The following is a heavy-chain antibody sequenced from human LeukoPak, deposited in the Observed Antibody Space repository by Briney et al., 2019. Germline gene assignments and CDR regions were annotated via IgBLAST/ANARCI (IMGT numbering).Heavy chain of an antibody. CDR2: IIPIFGTA. J-gene: IGHJ3*02. CDR3: ARDPMVEGAFDI. Sequence: AASVKVSCKASGGTFSSYAISWVRQAPGQGLGWMGGIIPIFGTANYAQKFQGRVTITADESTSTAYMELSSLRSEDTAVYYCARDPMVEGAFDIWGQGTMVTVSS. V-gene: IGHV1-69*13. CDR1: GGTFSSYA. D-gene: IGHD2-15*01.